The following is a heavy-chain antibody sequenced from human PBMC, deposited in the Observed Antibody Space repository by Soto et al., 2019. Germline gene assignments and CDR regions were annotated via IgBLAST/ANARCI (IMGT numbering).Heavy chain of an antibody. CDR2: IYYSGST. CDR1: GGSISSYY. V-gene: IGHV4-59*12. CDR3: ARDHRYSSSPDAFDI. J-gene: IGHJ3*02. Sequence: SETLSLTCAVYGGSISSYYWSWIRQPPGKGLEWIGYIYYSGSTNYNPSLKSRVTISVDTSKNQFSLKLSSVTAADTAVYYCARDHRYSSSPDAFDIWGQGTMVTVSS. D-gene: IGHD6-13*01.